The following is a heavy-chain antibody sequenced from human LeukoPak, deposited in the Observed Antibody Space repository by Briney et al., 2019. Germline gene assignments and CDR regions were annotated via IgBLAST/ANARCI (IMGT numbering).Heavy chain of an antibody. J-gene: IGHJ5*02. CDR1: GYTLTELS. CDR2: FDPEDGET. V-gene: IGHV1-24*01. Sequence: ASVKVSCKVSGYTLTELSMHWVRQAPGKGLEWMGGFDPEDGETIYAQKFQGRVTMTRDTSISTAYMELRGLRSDDTAVYYCAREGPTYNWKRDWFDPWGQGTLVTVSS. D-gene: IGHD1-20*01. CDR3: AREGPTYNWKRDWFDP.